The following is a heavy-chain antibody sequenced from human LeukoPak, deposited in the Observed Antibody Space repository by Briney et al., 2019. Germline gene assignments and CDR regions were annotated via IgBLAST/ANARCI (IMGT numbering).Heavy chain of an antibody. CDR2: IYSGGST. D-gene: IGHD4-11*01. V-gene: IGHV3-66*01. J-gene: IGHJ6*02. CDR3: ARSYSNHLFGMDV. Sequence: GGSLRLSCVASGFIVSSYYMTWVRQAPGKGLEWVSVIYSGGSTYYADSVKGRVAISRDNSKNTVFLQMSSERAEDTAVYYCARSYSNHLFGMDVWGQGTTVTVTS. CDR1: GFIVSSYY.